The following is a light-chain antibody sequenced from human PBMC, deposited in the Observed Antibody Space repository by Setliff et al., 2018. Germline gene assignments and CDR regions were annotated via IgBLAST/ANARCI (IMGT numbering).Light chain of an antibody. CDR3: SSYAGNYIYV. CDR1: SSDVGGINH. J-gene: IGLJ1*01. CDR2: EVS. Sequence: QSVLAQPPSASGSPGQSVTFSCTGTSSDVGGINHVSWYQQHPGKAPRLMIFEVSKRPSGVPDRFSGSKSGNTASLTVSGLQAEDEADYYCSSYAGNYIYVFGTGTKVTV. V-gene: IGLV2-8*01.